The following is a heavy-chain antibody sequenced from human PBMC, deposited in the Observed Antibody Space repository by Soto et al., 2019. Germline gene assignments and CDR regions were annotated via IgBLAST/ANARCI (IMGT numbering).Heavy chain of an antibody. CDR3: ARQGRIASLSWLDP. D-gene: IGHD6-13*01. J-gene: IGHJ5*02. CDR2: IYNSGST. V-gene: IGHV4-59*08. CDR1: GVSISSYY. Sequence: PSETLSLTCTVSGVSISSYYWSWIRQPPGKGLEWIGDIYNSGSTNYNSSLKSRVIISVDTSKNQFSLKLTSVTAADTAVYYCARQGRIASLSWLDPWGLGILVTVSS.